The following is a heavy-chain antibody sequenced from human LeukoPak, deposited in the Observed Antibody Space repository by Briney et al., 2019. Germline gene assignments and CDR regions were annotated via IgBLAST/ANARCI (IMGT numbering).Heavy chain of an antibody. CDR3: ARSGSPLWFGESTFDI. D-gene: IGHD3-10*01. Sequence: PSGTLSLTCAVSGGSISSSNWWSWVRQPPGKGLEWIGEIYHSGSTNYNPSLKSRVTISLDRSKNQFSLKLSSVTAADTAVYYCARSGSPLWFGESTFDIWGQGTMVTVSS. J-gene: IGHJ3*02. CDR2: IYHSGST. CDR1: GGSISSSNW. V-gene: IGHV4-4*02.